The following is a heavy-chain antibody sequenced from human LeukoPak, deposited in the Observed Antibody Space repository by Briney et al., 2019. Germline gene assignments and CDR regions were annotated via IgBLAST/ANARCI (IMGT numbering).Heavy chain of an antibody. J-gene: IGHJ5*02. V-gene: IGHV3-23*01. CDR1: GFTLSKHP. D-gene: IGHD6-6*01. Sequence: GGSLRLSCAASGFTLSKHPMYWVRQAPGKGLEWVSSLSDTGDSRHYADSVKGRFTISRDSARSALYLQMNSLRAEDTAVYYCAKAIAARPGWFDPWGQGTLVTVSS. CDR3: AKAIAARPGWFDP. CDR2: LSDTGDSR.